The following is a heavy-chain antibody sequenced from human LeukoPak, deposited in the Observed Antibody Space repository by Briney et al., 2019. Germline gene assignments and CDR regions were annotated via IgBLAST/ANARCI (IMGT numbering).Heavy chain of an antibody. CDR2: IYHRGNT. CDR3: ARDLGIAVAGYAFDI. D-gene: IGHD6-19*01. V-gene: IGHV4-38-2*02. J-gene: IGHJ3*02. Sequence: SETLSLTCTVSGYSIISDYYWGWIRQPPGKGLEWIGNIYHRGNTYYNPSLKSRVTVSVDTSKNQFSLKLSSVTAADTAVYYCARDLGIAVAGYAFDIWGQGTMVTVSS. CDR1: GYSIISDYY.